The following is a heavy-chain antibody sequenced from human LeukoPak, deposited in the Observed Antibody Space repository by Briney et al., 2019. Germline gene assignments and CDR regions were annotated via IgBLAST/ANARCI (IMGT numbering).Heavy chain of an antibody. CDR3: ARGAGSGADYYYYYYMDV. CDR2: ISSSGSTI. D-gene: IGHD1-26*01. Sequence: GGSLRLSCAASGFTFSSYEMNWVRPAPGKGLEWVSYISSSGSTIYYADSVRGRLTISRDNAKNSLYLQMNSLRAEDTAVYYCARGAGSGADYYYYYYMDVWGKGTTVTVSS. V-gene: IGHV3-48*03. CDR1: GFTFSSYE. J-gene: IGHJ6*03.